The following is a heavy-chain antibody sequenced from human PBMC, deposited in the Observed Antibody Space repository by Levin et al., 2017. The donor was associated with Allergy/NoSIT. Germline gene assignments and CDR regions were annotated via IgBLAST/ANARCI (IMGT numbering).Heavy chain of an antibody. CDR3: TTDRLLDP. Sequence: GSLRLSCAASGITFSDTWMSWVRQAPGKGLEWVGRIKSKTDDGTTDYAAPVKGRFSISRDDSRNTLYLQMNSLKTEDTAVYYCTTDRLLDPWGQGTLVTVSP. V-gene: IGHV3-15*01. CDR2: IKSKTDDGTT. CDR1: GITFSDTW. J-gene: IGHJ5*02.